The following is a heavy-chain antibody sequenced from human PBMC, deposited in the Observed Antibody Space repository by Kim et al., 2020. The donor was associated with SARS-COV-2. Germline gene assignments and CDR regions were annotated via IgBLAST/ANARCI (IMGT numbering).Heavy chain of an antibody. V-gene: IGHV1-69*04. D-gene: IGHD3-9*01. Sequence: SVKVSCKASGGTFSSYAISWVRQAPGQGLEWMGRIIPILGIANYAQKFQGRVTITADKSTSTAYMELSSLRSEDTAVYYCASLLRYFDWSPRPIYYYYMDVWGKGTTVTVSS. J-gene: IGHJ6*03. CDR2: IIPILGIA. CDR1: GGTFSSYA. CDR3: ASLLRYFDWSPRPIYYYYMDV.